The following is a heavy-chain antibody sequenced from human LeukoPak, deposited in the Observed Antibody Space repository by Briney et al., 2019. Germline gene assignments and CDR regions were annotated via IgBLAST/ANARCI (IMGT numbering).Heavy chain of an antibody. V-gene: IGHV6-1*01. CDR1: GDSVSSNSAA. J-gene: IGHJ5*02. Sequence: SPTLSLTFAISGDSVSSNSAAWNWHRQSPARGLEWLGRTYYRSKWYNDNAVAVKSRITINPDTSKNQFSLQLNSVTPEDTAVYYCARDQSGSYPRVWFDHWGQGTLVTVSS. CDR2: TYYRSKWYN. CDR3: ARDQSGSYPRVWFDH. D-gene: IGHD1-26*01.